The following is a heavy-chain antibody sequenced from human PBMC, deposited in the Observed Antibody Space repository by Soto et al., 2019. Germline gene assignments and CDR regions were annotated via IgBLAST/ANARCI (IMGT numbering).Heavy chain of an antibody. V-gene: IGHV4-59*06. J-gene: IGHJ5*02. Sequence: SETLSLTCTVSGGSISSYYWSWIRQPPGKGLEWIGTIYFSGTTYYNPSLKSRVTISVDTSKSQFSLKLSSVTAADTAVYYCARRDRSGFSYWLDTWGQGTLVTVSS. CDR1: GGSISSYY. CDR2: IYFSGTT. D-gene: IGHD3-22*01. CDR3: ARRDRSGFSYWLDT.